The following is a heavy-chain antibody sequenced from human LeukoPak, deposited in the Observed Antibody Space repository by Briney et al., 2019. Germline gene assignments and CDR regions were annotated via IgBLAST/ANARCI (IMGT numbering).Heavy chain of an antibody. J-gene: IGHJ5*01. D-gene: IGHD5-24*01. CDR1: GFTFSTYW. CDR2: IREDGSRQ. CDR3: ARDGGGYDS. Sequence: GGSLRLSCAASGFTFSTYWMSWVRQTPGKGLEWVANIREDGSRQYYVDSVKGRFTISRDNAKNSLYLQMNSLRVEDTAVYYCARDGGGYDSWGQGTLVTVSS. V-gene: IGHV3-7*01.